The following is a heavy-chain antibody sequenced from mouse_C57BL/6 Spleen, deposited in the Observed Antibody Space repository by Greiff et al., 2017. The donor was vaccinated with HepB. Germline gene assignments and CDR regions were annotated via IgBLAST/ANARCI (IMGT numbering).Heavy chain of an antibody. CDR2: ISSGSSTI. Sequence: VQLQQSGGGLVKPGGSLKLSCAASGFTFSDYGMHWVRQAPEKGLEWVAYISSGSSTIYYADTVKGRFTISRDNAKNTLFLQMTSLRSEDTAMYYCASDGYYGYFDVWGTGTTVTVSS. CDR3: ASDGYYGYFDV. J-gene: IGHJ1*03. CDR1: GFTFSDYG. V-gene: IGHV5-17*01. D-gene: IGHD2-3*01.